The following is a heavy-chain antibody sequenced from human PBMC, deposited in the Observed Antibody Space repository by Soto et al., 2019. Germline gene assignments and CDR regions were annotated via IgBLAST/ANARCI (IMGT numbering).Heavy chain of an antibody. V-gene: IGHV4-59*01. CDR3: ARDSGPDYYDRWFDP. CDR2: IYYSGST. CDR1: GGSISSYY. D-gene: IGHD3-22*01. J-gene: IGHJ5*02. Sequence: KPSETLSLTCTVSGGSISSYYWSWIRQPPGKGLEWIGYIYYSGSTNYNPSLKSRVTISVDTSKNQFSLKLSSVTAADTAVYYCARDSGPDYYDRWFDPWGQGTLVTVSS.